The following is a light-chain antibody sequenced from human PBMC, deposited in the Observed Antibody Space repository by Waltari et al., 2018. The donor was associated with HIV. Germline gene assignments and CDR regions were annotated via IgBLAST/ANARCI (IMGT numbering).Light chain of an antibody. CDR1: QSVITN. CDR3: QQYNGWPFT. J-gene: IGKJ3*01. CDR2: GAT. V-gene: IGKV3-15*01. Sequence: EIVMTQSPATLSVSPGERVNLSCRASQSVITNRAWYQHRPGQTPRLLILGATTSAIGIPARCIGSGSGADFTLTINSLQSEDFAVYYCQQYNGWPFTFGPGTKVDF.